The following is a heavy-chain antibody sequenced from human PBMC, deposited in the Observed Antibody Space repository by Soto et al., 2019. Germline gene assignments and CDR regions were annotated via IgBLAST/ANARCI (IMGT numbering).Heavy chain of an antibody. CDR2: ISYDGSNK. Sequence: GGSLRLSCAASGFTFSSYGMHWVRQAPGKWLEWVAVISYDGSNKYYADSVKGRFTISRDNSKNTLYLQMNSLRAEDTAVYYCAKASYLSGSYDNGFDPWGEGXLVTVYS. CDR1: GFTFSSYG. CDR3: AKASYLSGSYDNGFDP. V-gene: IGHV3-30*18. J-gene: IGHJ5*02. D-gene: IGHD1-26*01.